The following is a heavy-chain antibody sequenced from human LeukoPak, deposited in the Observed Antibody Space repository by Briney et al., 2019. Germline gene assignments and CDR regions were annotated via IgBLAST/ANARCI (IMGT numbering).Heavy chain of an antibody. V-gene: IGHV3-33*01. CDR2: IWYDGSNK. D-gene: IGHD1-26*01. J-gene: IGHJ3*02. CDR3: ARDRYSGSHNAFDI. Sequence: SGGSLRLSCAASGFTFSSYGMHWVRQAPGKGLEWVAVIWYDGSNKYYADSVKGRFTISRDNSKNTLYLQMNSLRAEDTAVYYCARDRYSGSHNAFDIWGQGTMVTVSS. CDR1: GFTFSSYG.